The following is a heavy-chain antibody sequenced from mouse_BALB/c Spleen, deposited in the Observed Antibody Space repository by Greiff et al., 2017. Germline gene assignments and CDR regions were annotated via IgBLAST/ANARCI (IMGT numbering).Heavy chain of an antibody. CDR3: ARKNVMDY. CDR2: ISSGSSTI. V-gene: IGHV5-17*02. CDR1: GFTFSSFG. Sequence: EVKLMESGGGLVQPGGSRKLSCAASGFTFSSFGMHWVRQAPEKGLEWVAYISSGSSTIYYADTVKGRFTISRDNPKNTLFLQMTSLRSEDTAMYYCARKNVMDYRGQGTSVTVSS. J-gene: IGHJ4*01.